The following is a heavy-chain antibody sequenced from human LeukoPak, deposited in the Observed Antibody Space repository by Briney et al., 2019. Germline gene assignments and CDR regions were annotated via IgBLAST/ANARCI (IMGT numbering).Heavy chain of an antibody. CDR2: ISGSGGST. CDR3: AKMLVVTIFGVVISDYGMDV. V-gene: IGHV3-23*01. J-gene: IGHJ6*02. D-gene: IGHD3-3*01. CDR1: GFTFSSYA. Sequence: GGSLSLSCAASGFTFSSYAMSWVRQAPGKGLEWVSAISGSGGSTYYADSVKGRFTISRDNSKNTLYLQMNSLRAEDTAVYYCAKMLVVTIFGVVISDYGMDVWGQGTTVTVSS.